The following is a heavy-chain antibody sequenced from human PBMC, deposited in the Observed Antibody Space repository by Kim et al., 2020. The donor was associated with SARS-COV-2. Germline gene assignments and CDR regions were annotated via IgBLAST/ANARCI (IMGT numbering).Heavy chain of an antibody. D-gene: IGHD1-26*01. CDR3: ARDRGSGSYYPRYGMDV. V-gene: IGHV3-48*02. Sequence: GGSLRLSCAASGFTFSSYSMNWVRQAPGKGLEWVSYISSSSSTIYYADSVKGRFTISRDNAKNSLYLQMNSLRDEDTAVYYCARDRGSGSYYPRYGMDVWGQGTTVTVSS. J-gene: IGHJ6*02. CDR2: ISSSSSTI. CDR1: GFTFSSYS.